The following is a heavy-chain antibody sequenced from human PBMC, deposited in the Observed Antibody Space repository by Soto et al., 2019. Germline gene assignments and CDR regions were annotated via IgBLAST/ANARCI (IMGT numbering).Heavy chain of an antibody. Sequence: QVQLVQSGAEVKKPGASVKVSCKASGYTFTSYGISWVRQAPGQGLEWMGWISAYNGNTNYAQKVQGRVTMTTDTSTSTAYMERRSLRSDDTAVYYCARVRGDIVVVPAATPYYYYGMDVWGQGTTVTVSS. CDR3: ARVRGDIVVVPAATPYYYYGMDV. CDR1: GYTFTSYG. V-gene: IGHV1-18*01. D-gene: IGHD2-2*01. CDR2: ISAYNGNT. J-gene: IGHJ6*02.